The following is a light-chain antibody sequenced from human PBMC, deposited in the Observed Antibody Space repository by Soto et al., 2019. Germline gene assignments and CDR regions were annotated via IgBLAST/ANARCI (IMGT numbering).Light chain of an antibody. J-gene: IGKJ5*01. CDR3: QQYGISPQST. CDR1: QSVSSSY. CDR2: CAS. V-gene: IGKV3-20*01. Sequence: EIVWTQSPCTLSLSAGGKATLSWRASQSVSSSYLAWYQQKPGQAPRLIIYCASSRSTGVPDRFSGNGSGTDFTLTIIRLEPEDFAVYYCQQYGISPQSTFGQGTRLEIK.